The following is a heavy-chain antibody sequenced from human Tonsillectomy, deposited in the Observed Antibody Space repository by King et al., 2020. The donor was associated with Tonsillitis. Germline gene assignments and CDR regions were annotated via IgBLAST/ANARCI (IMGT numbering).Heavy chain of an antibody. Sequence: VQLVESGGGVVQPGRSLRLSCAASGFTFNSYGMHWVRQAPGKGLEWVAVISYDGSNKYYADSVKGRFTISRDNSKNTLFLQMNSLRAEDTAVYYCVKLPTYDSSGYYPGDYFDYWGQGTLVTVSS. V-gene: IGHV3-30*18. CDR3: VKLPTYDSSGYYPGDYFDY. J-gene: IGHJ4*02. D-gene: IGHD3-22*01. CDR1: GFTFNSYG. CDR2: ISYDGSNK.